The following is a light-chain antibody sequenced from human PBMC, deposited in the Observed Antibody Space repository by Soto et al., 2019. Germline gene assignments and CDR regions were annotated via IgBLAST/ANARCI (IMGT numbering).Light chain of an antibody. CDR2: DVS. J-gene: IGLJ1*01. V-gene: IGLV2-11*01. Sequence: QSALTQPRSVSGSPGQSVTISCTGTSSDVGGYNYVSWYQQHPDKAPKLMIYDVSERPSGVPDRFSGSKSDNTASLTISGLQAEDEADYYCCSYAGSYTDVFGTGTKLTVL. CDR1: SSDVGGYNY. CDR3: CSYAGSYTDV.